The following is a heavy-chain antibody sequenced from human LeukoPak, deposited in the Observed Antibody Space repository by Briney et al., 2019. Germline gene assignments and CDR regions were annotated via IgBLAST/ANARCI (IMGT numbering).Heavy chain of an antibody. CDR3: ATSKLELQFGYFDY. D-gene: IGHD1-7*01. CDR1: GFTFSSYA. Sequence: GGSLRLSCAASGFTFSSYAMSWVRQAPGKGLEWVSAISGSGGSTYYADSVKGRFTISRDNSKNTLYLQMNSLRAEDTAVYYCATSKLELQFGYFDYWGQGTLVTVSS. CDR2: ISGSGGST. J-gene: IGHJ4*02. V-gene: IGHV3-23*01.